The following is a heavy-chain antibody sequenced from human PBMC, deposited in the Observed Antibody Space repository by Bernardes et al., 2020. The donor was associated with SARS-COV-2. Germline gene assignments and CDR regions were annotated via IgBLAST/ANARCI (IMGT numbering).Heavy chain of an antibody. Sequence: SETLSLTCSVSGGSISTYYWSWIRQPAGKGLEWIGRMSASGSSNHNPSLRSRITMSVDTPQNQISLELSSVTAADTAVYCCAREGGTSGRGMDVWGQGTTVTVSS. D-gene: IGHD3-10*01. CDR2: MSASGSS. CDR3: AREGGTSGRGMDV. CDR1: GGSISTYY. V-gene: IGHV4-4*07. J-gene: IGHJ6*02.